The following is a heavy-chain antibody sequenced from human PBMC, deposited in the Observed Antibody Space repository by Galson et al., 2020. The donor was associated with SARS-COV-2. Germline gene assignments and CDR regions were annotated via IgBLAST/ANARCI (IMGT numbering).Heavy chain of an antibody. Sequence: GGSLRLSCAASGFTFGSYGMHWVRQAPGKGLEWVAYISYDGSNKYYADSVRGRFTISRDNSKNTLSLQMNSLRAEDTALYYRANLDARLSDGYVDYWGQGTLVTVSS. V-gene: IGHV3-30*02. CDR2: ISYDGSNK. CDR3: ANLDARLSDGYVDY. CDR1: GFTFGSYG. J-gene: IGHJ4*02. D-gene: IGHD2-21*01.